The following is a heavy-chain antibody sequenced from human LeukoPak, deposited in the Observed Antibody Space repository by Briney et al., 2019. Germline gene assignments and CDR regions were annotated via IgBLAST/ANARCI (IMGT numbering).Heavy chain of an antibody. D-gene: IGHD3-22*01. J-gene: IGHJ4*02. CDR2: IYTSGST. CDR3: ARQYYDSSGPFDY. Sequence: SETLSLTCTVSGGSISSYYWSWIRQPPGKGLEGIGYIYTSGSTNYNPSLKSRVTISVDTSKNQFSLKLSSVTAADTAVYYCARQYYDSSGPFDYWGQGTLVTVSS. V-gene: IGHV4-4*09. CDR1: GGSISSYY.